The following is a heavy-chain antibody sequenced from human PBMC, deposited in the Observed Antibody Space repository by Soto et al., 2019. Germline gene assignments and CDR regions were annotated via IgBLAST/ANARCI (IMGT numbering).Heavy chain of an antibody. CDR1: GFTFSSYA. CDR2: ISYDGSNK. J-gene: IGHJ4*02. CDR3: ARDFGGYYYGSGRPTLGY. Sequence: GGSLRLSCAASGFTFSSYAMHWVRQAPGKGLEWVAVISYDGSNKYYADSVKGRFTISRDNSKNTLYLQMNSLRAEDTAVYYCARDFGGYYYGSGRPTLGYWGQGTLVTVSS. V-gene: IGHV3-30-3*01. D-gene: IGHD3-10*01.